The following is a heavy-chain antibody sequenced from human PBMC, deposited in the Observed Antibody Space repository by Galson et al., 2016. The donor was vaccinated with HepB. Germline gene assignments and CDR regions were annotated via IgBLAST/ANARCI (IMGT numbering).Heavy chain of an antibody. CDR2: VDATNSYT. CDR3: AETVLTAVGDWFDP. CDR1: GAPVTNSW. V-gene: IGHV5-10-1*01. J-gene: IGHJ5*02. D-gene: IGHD3-22*01. Sequence: QSGAEVKKPGESLRISCYLSGAPVTNSWISWVRQVPGKGLEWMGRVDATNSYTLYSPSFQRHVTISADKSINTAYLQWSSLKPSDTAIYFCAETVLTAVGDWFDPWGQGTLVTVSS.